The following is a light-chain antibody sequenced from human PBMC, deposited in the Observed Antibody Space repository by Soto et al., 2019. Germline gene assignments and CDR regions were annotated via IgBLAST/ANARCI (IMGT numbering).Light chain of an antibody. V-gene: IGKV3-20*01. CDR2: GAS. Sequence: EIVLTQSPGTLSLSPGDRATLSCRTSQSVSSYYLTWYQHKPGQAPRLLIYGASSRATGIPDRFSGSGSGTDFTLTISRLEPEDFAVYYCQQYGSSLYTFGQGTKLEIK. CDR1: QSVSSYY. J-gene: IGKJ2*01. CDR3: QQYGSSLYT.